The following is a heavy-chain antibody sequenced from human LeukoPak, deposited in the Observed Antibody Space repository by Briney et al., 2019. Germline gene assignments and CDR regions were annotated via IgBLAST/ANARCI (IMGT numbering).Heavy chain of an antibody. D-gene: IGHD1-26*01. CDR2: ISAYNGNT. CDR3: ARAYSGSYYYY. J-gene: IGHJ4*02. V-gene: IGHV1-18*01. CDR1: GYTFTSYG. Sequence: SSVKVSYKASGYTFTSYGISWVRQAAGQGLEGMGWISAYNGNTDYAQKFQGRVTMTTDTSTSTAYMEVRSLRSDDTAVYYCARAYSGSYYYYWGQGTLVTVSS.